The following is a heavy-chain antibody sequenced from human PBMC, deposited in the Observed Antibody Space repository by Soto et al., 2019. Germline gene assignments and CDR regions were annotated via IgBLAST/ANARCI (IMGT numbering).Heavy chain of an antibody. D-gene: IGHD2-2*01. CDR1: GDSISSNTAA. Sequence: SQTLSLTCAISGDSISSNTAAWNWIRQSPSRGPEWLGRTYHRSKWYNDYAVSLKSRITINPDTSKNQFSLKLSSVTAADTAVYYCARVPDYWGQGILVTVSS. J-gene: IGHJ4*02. CDR2: TYHRSKWYN. CDR3: ARVPDY. V-gene: IGHV6-1*01.